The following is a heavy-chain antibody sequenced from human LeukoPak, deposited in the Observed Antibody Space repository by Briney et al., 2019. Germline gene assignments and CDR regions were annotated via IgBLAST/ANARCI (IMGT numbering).Heavy chain of an antibody. CDR2: INPNSGGT. CDR1: GYTFTGYY. V-gene: IGHV1-2*02. Sequence: ASVKVSCKASGYTFTGYYMHWVRQAPGQGLEWMGWINPNSGGTNYAQKFQGRVTMTRDTSISTAYMELSRLRSDDTAVYYCARAGVLVVAVSLWFDPWGQGTLVTVSS. D-gene: IGHD2-15*01. CDR3: ARAGVLVVAVSLWFDP. J-gene: IGHJ5*02.